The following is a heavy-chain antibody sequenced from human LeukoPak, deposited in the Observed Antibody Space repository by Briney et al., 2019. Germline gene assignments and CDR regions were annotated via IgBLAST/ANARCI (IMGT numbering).Heavy chain of an antibody. CDR2: ISGSGGST. V-gene: IGHV3-23*01. D-gene: IGHD3-22*01. CDR1: GFTFSSYA. CDR3: AKGGYYYDSSGYSY. J-gene: IGHJ4*02. Sequence: GGSLRLSCAASGFTFSSYAMSWVRQAPGKGLEWVSAISGSGGSTYYADSVKGRFTISRDNSKNTLYLQMNSLRAEGTAVYYCAKGGYYYDSSGYSYWGQGTLVTVSS.